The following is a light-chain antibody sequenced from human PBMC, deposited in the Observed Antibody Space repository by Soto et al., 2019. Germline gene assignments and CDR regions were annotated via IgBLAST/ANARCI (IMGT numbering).Light chain of an antibody. J-gene: IGKJ1*01. Sequence: EIVLTRSPGTLSLSPGERATLSCRASQSVSSSYLAWYQQKPGQAPRLLIYGASSRATGIPDRFSGSGSGTDFTLTISSLQSEDFAVYYCQQYNNWPRTFGQGTKVDIK. V-gene: IGKV3-20*01. CDR3: QQYNNWPRT. CDR1: QSVSSSY. CDR2: GAS.